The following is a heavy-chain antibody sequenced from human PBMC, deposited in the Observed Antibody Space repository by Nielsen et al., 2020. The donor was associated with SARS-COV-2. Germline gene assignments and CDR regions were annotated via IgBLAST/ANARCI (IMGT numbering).Heavy chain of an antibody. J-gene: IGHJ6*02. V-gene: IGHV3-30*04. CDR1: GFTFSSYA. D-gene: IGHD3-3*01. Sequence: GESLKISCAASGFTFSSYAMHWVRQAPGKGLEWVAVISYDGSNKYYADSVKGRFTISRDNSKNTLYLQMNSLRAKDTAVYYCARPYYDFWSGYYTDYYYYGMDVWGQGTTVTVSS. CDR3: ARPYYDFWSGYYTDYYYYGMDV. CDR2: ISYDGSNK.